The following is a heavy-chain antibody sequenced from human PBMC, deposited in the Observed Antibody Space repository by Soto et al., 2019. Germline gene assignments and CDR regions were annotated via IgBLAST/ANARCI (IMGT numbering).Heavy chain of an antibody. D-gene: IGHD3-22*01. J-gene: IGHJ6*02. CDR3: ARDASRGYYDSSGYLAGLGGGYYYGMDV. CDR2: IYYSGST. V-gene: IGHV4-31*03. CDR1: GGSISSDF. Sequence: TSETLSLTCTVSGGSISSDFWSWIRQHPGKGLEWIGYIYYSGSTYYNPSLKSRVTISVDTSKNQFSLKLSSVTAADTAVYYCARDASRGYYDSSGYLAGLGGGYYYGMDVWGQGTTVTVSS.